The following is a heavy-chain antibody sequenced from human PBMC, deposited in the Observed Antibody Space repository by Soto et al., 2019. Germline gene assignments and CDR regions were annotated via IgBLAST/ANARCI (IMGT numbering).Heavy chain of an antibody. D-gene: IGHD2-2*01. Sequence: PGESLKISCKGSEYSFTNYWIGWVRQMPGKGLEWMGIIYPGDSDTRYSPSFEGQVTISADKSISTAYLRWSSLKASDTAMYYCARSLVVPASNYYYGMDVWGQGTTVTVSS. CDR2: IYPGDSDT. V-gene: IGHV5-51*01. J-gene: IGHJ6*02. CDR3: ARSLVVPASNYYYGMDV. CDR1: EYSFTNYW.